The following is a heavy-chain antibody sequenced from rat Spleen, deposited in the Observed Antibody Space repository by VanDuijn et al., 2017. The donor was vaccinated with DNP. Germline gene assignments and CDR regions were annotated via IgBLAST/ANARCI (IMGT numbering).Heavy chain of an antibody. V-gene: IGHV5-19*01. CDR2: IGPSGGNI. CDR1: GFTFSDYY. CDR3: ATGSSYGFAN. D-gene: IGHD1-2*01. Sequence: EVQLVESGGGLVQPGRSLKLSCAVSGFTFSDYYMAWVRQAPAKGLEWVAAIGPSGGNIYYRDSVKGRFTMSSDDARSTLYLQMDSLRSEDTATYYCATGSSYGFANWGQGTLVTVSS. J-gene: IGHJ3*01.